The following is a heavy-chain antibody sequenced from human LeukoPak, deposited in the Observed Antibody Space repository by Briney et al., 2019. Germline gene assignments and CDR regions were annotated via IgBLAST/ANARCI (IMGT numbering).Heavy chain of an antibody. Sequence: PGGFLRLSCVVSGINFADYAMHWVRQPPGKGLEWVSLISADGGSTFSADSVKGRFSISRDNSKNSLYLQMNSLRSEDTAMYYCAKESGKFDYWGQGTLVAVSS. CDR2: ISADGGST. CDR3: AKESGKFDY. J-gene: IGHJ4*02. V-gene: IGHV3-43*02. CDR1: GINFADYA.